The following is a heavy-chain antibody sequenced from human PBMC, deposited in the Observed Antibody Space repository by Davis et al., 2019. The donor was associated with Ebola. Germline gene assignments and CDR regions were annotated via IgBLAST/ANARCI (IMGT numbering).Heavy chain of an antibody. CDR3: ADVETGSAY. CDR1: GFTVSDNY. V-gene: IGHV3-66*01. D-gene: IGHD1-1*01. J-gene: IGHJ4*02. Sequence: PGGSLRLSCAASGFTVSDNYMSWVRQAPGKGLEWVSSIFSGGKIFYADSVKGRFSISRDTSKNMLYLQMSSLGVEDTGVYYCADVETGSAYWGQGTLVTVSS. CDR2: IFSGGKI.